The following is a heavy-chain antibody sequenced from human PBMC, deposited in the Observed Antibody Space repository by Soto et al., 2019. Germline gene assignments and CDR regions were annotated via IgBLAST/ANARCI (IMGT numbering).Heavy chain of an antibody. Sequence: PSETLSLTCTVSGGSISSYYWSWIRQPPGKGLEWIGYIYYSGSTNYSPSLKSRVTISVDTSKNQFSLKLSSVTAADTAVYYCARDRRRDRITIYGMDVWGQGTTVTVSS. V-gene: IGHV4-59*01. J-gene: IGHJ6*02. CDR1: GGSISSYY. D-gene: IGHD2-15*01. CDR2: IYYSGST. CDR3: ARDRRRDRITIYGMDV.